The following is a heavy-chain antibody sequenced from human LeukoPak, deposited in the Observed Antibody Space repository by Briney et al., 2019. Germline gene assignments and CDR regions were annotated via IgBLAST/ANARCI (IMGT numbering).Heavy chain of an antibody. CDR2: IKSKTDGGTT. CDR1: GFTFSNAW. CDR3: TTDLSLLGTVTDN. Sequence: GGSLRLSCAASGFTFSNAWMSWVRQAPGKGLEWVGRIKSKTDGGTTDYAAPVKGRFTISRDDSKNTLYLQMNSLKTGDTAVYYCTTDLSLLGTVTDNWGQGTLVTVSS. V-gene: IGHV3-15*01. J-gene: IGHJ4*02. D-gene: IGHD4-17*01.